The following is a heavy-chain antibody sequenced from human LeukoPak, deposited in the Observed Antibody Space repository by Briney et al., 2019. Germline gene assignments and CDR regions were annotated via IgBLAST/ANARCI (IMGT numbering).Heavy chain of an antibody. CDR3: TRRNWGPLRGDDGFDI. Sequence: GESLKISCKGSGYSFTSYWIGWVRQMPGKGLEWMAIINPSDSDTRYSPSFQGQVTISADKSVTTAYLQWSRLKASDTAIYFCTRRNWGPLRGDDGFDIWGQGTMVTVSS. V-gene: IGHV5-51*01. J-gene: IGHJ3*02. D-gene: IGHD4-17*01. CDR1: GYSFTSYW. CDR2: INPSDSDT.